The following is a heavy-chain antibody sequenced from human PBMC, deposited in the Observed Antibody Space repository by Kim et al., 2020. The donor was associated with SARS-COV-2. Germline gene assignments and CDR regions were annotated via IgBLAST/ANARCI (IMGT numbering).Heavy chain of an antibody. D-gene: IGHD4-17*01. CDR3: ARGLAVTTTNFDY. V-gene: IGHV4-34*01. Sequence: YTPSLKSRVTISVDTSKNQFSLKLSSVTAADTAVYYCARGLAVTTTNFDYWGQGTLVTVSS. J-gene: IGHJ4*02.